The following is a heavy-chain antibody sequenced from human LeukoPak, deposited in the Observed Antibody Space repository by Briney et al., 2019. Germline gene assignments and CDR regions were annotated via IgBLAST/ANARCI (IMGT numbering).Heavy chain of an antibody. V-gene: IGHV1-69*04. CDR1: GGTFSSYA. J-gene: IGHJ4*02. D-gene: IGHD6-13*01. Sequence: SVKVSCKASGGTFSSYAISWVRHAPGQGLEWMGRIIPILGIANYAQKFQGRVTITADKSTSTAYMELSNLRSEDTAVYYCASSRQQLVADFDYWGQGTLVTVSS. CDR2: IIPILGIA. CDR3: ASSRQQLVADFDY.